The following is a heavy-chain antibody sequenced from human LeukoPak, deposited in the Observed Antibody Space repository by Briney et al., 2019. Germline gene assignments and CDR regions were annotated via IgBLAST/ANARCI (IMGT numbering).Heavy chain of an antibody. D-gene: IGHD3-3*01. Sequence: GGSLRLSCAASGFTFDDCAIHWVRQAPGEGLEWVSGISWNSGSIGYADSVKGRFTISRDNAKNSLYLQMNSLRAEDTALYYCARGPPEWSGYFAFDIWGQGTMVTVSS. CDR3: ARGPPEWSGYFAFDI. V-gene: IGHV3-9*01. J-gene: IGHJ3*02. CDR2: ISWNSGSI. CDR1: GFTFDDCA.